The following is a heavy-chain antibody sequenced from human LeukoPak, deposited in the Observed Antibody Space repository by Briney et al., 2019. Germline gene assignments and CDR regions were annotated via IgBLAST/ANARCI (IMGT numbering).Heavy chain of an antibody. V-gene: IGHV3-21*01. D-gene: IGHD3-22*01. Sequence: GRSLRLSCAASGFTFNTYSMNWVRQAPGKGLEWVSSISSSSSYIYYADSVKGRLTISRDNAKNSLYLQMNSLRAEDTAVYYCARDLGRSGYYTIDAFDIWGQGTMVTVSS. CDR2: ISSSSSYI. CDR3: ARDLGRSGYYTIDAFDI. J-gene: IGHJ3*02. CDR1: GFTFNTYS.